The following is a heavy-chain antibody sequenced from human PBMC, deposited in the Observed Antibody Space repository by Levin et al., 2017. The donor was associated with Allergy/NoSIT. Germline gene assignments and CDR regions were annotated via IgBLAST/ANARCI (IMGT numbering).Heavy chain of an antibody. D-gene: IGHD5-12*01. V-gene: IGHV1-8*01. CDR1: GYTFTSYD. Sequence: ASVKVSCKASGYTFTSYDINWVRQATGQGLEWMGWMNPNSGNTCYAQKFQGRVTMTRNTSISTAYMELSSLRSEDTAVYYCARVHTVWLRWWFDPWGQGTLVTVSS. CDR3: ARVHTVWLRWWFDP. CDR2: MNPNSGNT. J-gene: IGHJ5*02.